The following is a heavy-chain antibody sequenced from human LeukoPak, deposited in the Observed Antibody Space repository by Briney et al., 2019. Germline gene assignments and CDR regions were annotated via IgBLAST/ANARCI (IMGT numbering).Heavy chain of an antibody. CDR1: GYTFTGYY. CDR2: INPNSGGT. D-gene: IGHD3-22*01. Sequence: GASVKVSCKASGYTFTGYYVHWVRQAPGQGLEWMGWINPNSGGTNYAQKFQGRVTMTRDTSISTAYMELSRLRSDDTAVYYCARDLGYYDSSGYTDPWAREPWSPSPQ. J-gene: IGHJ5*02. V-gene: IGHV1-2*02. CDR3: ARDLGYYDSSGYTDP.